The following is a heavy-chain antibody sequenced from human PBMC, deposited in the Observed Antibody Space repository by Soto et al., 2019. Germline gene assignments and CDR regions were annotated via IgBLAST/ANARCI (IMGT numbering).Heavy chain of an antibody. J-gene: IGHJ6*02. V-gene: IGHV3-30-3*01. CDR3: AREESLYYYGMDV. CDR2: ISYDGSNK. Sequence: QVQLVESGGGVVQPGRSLRLCCAASGFTFSSYAMHWVRQAPGKGLEWVAVISYDGSNKYYADSVKGRFTISRDNXKNTLYLQMNSLRAEDTAVYYCAREESLYYYGMDVWGQGTTVTVSS. CDR1: GFTFSSYA.